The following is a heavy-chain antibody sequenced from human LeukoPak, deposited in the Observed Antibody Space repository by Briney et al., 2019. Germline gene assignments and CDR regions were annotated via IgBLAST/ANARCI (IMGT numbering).Heavy chain of an antibody. CDR3: ASYCSGGSCHKPFDY. CDR2: INPNSGGT. D-gene: IGHD2-15*01. J-gene: IGHJ4*02. Sequence: ASVKVSCKASGYTFTSYDINWVRQATGQGLEWMGRINPNSGGTNYAQKFQGRVTMTRDTSISTAYMELSRLRSDDTAVYYCASYCSGGSCHKPFDYWGQGTLVTVSS. CDR1: GYTFTSYD. V-gene: IGHV1-2*06.